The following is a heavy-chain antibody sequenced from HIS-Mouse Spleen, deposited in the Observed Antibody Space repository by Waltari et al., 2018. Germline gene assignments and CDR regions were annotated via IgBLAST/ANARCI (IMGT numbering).Heavy chain of an antibody. Sequence: QLQLQESGPGLVKPSETLSLTCTVSGGSISSSSYYWGWIRQPPGKGLEWIGSIDYSGSTYYNPSLKMRVTISVATSKNQFSLKLSSVTAADTAVYYCAREIPYSSSWYDWYFDLWGRGTLVTVSS. V-gene: IGHV4-39*07. CDR1: GGSISSSSYY. CDR2: IDYSGST. D-gene: IGHD6-13*01. J-gene: IGHJ2*01. CDR3: AREIPYSSSWYDWYFDL.